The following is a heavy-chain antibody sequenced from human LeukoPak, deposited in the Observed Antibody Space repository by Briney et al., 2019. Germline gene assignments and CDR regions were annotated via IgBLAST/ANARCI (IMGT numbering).Heavy chain of an antibody. V-gene: IGHV1-8*03. D-gene: IGHD1-26*01. CDR2: MNPNSGNT. CDR1: GYTFTSYD. Sequence: ASVKVSCKASGYTFTSYDINWVRQATGQGLEWMGWMNPNSGNTGYAQKFQGRVTITRNTSISTAYMELSSLRSEDTAVYYCARARPTTKWERHCPHWFDPWGQGTLATVSS. CDR3: ARARPTTKWERHCPHWFDP. J-gene: IGHJ5*02.